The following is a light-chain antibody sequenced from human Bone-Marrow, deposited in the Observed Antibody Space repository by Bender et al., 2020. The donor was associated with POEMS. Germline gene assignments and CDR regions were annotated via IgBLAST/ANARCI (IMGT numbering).Light chain of an antibody. CDR1: GSNIGGYP. CDR2: TNN. CDR3: SSYSGSVL. J-gene: IGLJ2*01. V-gene: IGLV1-44*01. Sequence: QSVLTQPPSASGTPGQRVTISCSGSGSNIGGYPVNWYQQLPGTAPRLLIYTNNERPSGVSDRFSGSQSGNTASLTISGLQADDEADYYCSSYSGSVLFGGGTKLTVL.